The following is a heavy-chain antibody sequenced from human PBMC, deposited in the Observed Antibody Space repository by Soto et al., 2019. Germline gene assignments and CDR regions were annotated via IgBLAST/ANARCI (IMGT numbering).Heavy chain of an antibody. D-gene: IGHD4-17*01. Sequence: SETLSLTCTVSGGSISSYYWSWIRQPPGKGLEWIGYIYYSGSTNYNPSLKSRVTISVDTSKNQFSLKLTSVTAADTAVYYCATHPPYGPLDHWGQGTLVTVSS. CDR1: GGSISSYY. CDR3: ATHPPYGPLDH. V-gene: IGHV4-59*08. CDR2: IYYSGST. J-gene: IGHJ4*02.